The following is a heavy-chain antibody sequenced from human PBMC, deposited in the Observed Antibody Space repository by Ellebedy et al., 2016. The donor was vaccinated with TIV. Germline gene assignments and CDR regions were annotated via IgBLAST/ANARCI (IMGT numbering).Heavy chain of an antibody. CDR1: GITFNNYG. Sequence: GGSLRLXCVASGITFNNYGMSWVRQAPGKGLVWVSRINNDGTGTDYADSVKGRFSISRDNAKNTLYLQMNGLRAEDTAVYYCVRRSSGYCVGTSCTTDFDYWGQGTLVTVSS. CDR3: VRRSSGYCVGTSCTTDFDY. D-gene: IGHD2-2*03. V-gene: IGHV3-74*01. CDR2: INNDGTGT. J-gene: IGHJ4*02.